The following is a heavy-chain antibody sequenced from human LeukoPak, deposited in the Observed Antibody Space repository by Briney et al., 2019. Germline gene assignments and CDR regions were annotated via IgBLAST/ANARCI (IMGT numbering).Heavy chain of an antibody. V-gene: IGHV3-30*02. CDR3: ANGQYYYGSGSRIGGEYYFDY. CDR2: IRYDGSNK. CDR1: GFTFSSYG. D-gene: IGHD3-10*01. J-gene: IGHJ4*02. Sequence: GGSLRLSCAASGFTFSSYGMHWVRQAPGKGLEWVAFIRYDGSNKYYADSVKGRFTISRDNSKNTLYLQMNRLRAEDTAVYYCANGQYYYGSGSRIGGEYYFDYWGQGTLVTVSS.